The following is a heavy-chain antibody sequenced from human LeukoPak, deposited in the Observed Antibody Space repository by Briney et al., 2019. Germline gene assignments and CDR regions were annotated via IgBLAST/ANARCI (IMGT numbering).Heavy chain of an antibody. Sequence: SETLSLTCTVSGGSISSYFWSWIRQAPGKGLEWIGNVYYTGRTKYNPSLKSRVTISVDTSKNQFSLHLTSVTAADTAIYYCAKSVEYYDNTAPPFDYWGQGTLVTVSS. CDR2: VYYTGRT. V-gene: IGHV4-59*03. J-gene: IGHJ4*02. CDR3: AKSVEYYDNTAPPFDY. CDR1: GGSISSYF. D-gene: IGHD3-22*01.